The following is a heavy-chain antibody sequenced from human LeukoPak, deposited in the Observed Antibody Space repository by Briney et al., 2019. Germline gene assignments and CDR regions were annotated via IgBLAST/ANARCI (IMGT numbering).Heavy chain of an antibody. CDR1: GFTFSSYG. CDR2: IWYDGSNK. D-gene: IGHD1-26*01. CDR3: ARESGSYSPFDY. V-gene: IGHV3-33*01. Sequence: GRSLRLSCAASGFTFSSYGMHWVRQAPGKGLEWVAVIWYDGSNKYYADSVKGRFTISRDNSKNTLYLQMNSLRAEDTAVYYCARESGSYSPFDYWGQGTLVTVSS. J-gene: IGHJ4*02.